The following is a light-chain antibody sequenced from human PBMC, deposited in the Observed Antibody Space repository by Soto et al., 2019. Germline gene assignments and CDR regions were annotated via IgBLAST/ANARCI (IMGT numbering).Light chain of an antibody. J-gene: IGLJ1*01. V-gene: IGLV2-14*01. CDR1: NSDVGGYNY. Sequence: QSALTQPASVSWYPGQAITISYTGTNSDVGGYNYVSWYQQHPGKAPELMIYEVSHRPSGVSNRFSGSKSDNTASLTISGLQAEDEADYYCSSYTSISNLYVFGTGTKVTVL. CDR3: SSYTSISNLYV. CDR2: EVS.